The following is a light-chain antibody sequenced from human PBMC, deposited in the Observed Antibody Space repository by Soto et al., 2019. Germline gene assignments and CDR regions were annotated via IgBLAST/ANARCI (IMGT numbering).Light chain of an antibody. CDR3: QQYNNWPQT. J-gene: IGKJ1*01. V-gene: IGKV3-15*01. CDR1: QSYSSN. CDR2: GAS. Sequence: EIVMTQSPATQSVSPGERATLSCRASQSYSSNLAWYQQKPGQAPRLLIYGASTRATGIPARFSGSGSGTEFTLTISSLQSEDFAVYYCQQYNNWPQTFGQGTKVEIK.